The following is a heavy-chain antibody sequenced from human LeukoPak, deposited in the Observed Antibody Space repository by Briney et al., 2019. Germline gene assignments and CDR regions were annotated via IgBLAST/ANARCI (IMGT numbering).Heavy chain of an antibody. CDR2: IYSGGST. CDR3: ARNVGY. D-gene: IGHD1-26*01. J-gene: IGHJ4*02. V-gene: IGHV3-53*01. Sequence: PGGSLRLSCAASGFTFSSHAMSWVRQAPGKGLEWVSVIYSGGSTYYADSVKGRFTISRDNSKNTVYLQMNSLRDEDTAVYYCARNVGYWGQGTLVTVSS. CDR1: GFTFSSHA.